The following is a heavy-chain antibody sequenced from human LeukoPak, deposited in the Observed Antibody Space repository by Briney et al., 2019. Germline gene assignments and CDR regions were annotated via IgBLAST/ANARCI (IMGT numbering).Heavy chain of an antibody. J-gene: IGHJ4*02. CDR3: ARDSLDYGDCLDY. V-gene: IGHV1-46*01. CDR1: GGTFSSYT. D-gene: IGHD4-17*01. CDR2: INPSGGST. Sequence: ASVKVSCKASGGTFSSYTISWVRQAPGQGLEWMGIINPSGGSTSYAQKFQGRVTMTRDTSTRTVYMELKSLRSEDTAVYYCARDSLDYGDCLDYWGQGTLVTVSS.